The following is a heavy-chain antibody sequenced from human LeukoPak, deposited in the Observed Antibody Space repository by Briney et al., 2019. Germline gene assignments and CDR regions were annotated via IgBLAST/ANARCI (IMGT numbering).Heavy chain of an antibody. CDR3: ARGRSYGFDFDS. V-gene: IGHV4-61*01. J-gene: IGHJ4*02. CDR1: GVSINTCCYY. D-gene: IGHD5-18*01. CDR2: KYYSGST. Sequence: SETLSLTCAVSGVSINTCCYYWTWLRQPPGKGLEWIGYKYYSGSTSYNSSLRSRLTISLDSSKNQFSLRLTSVTAADTAVYYCARGRSYGFDFDSWGPGTLVIVSS.